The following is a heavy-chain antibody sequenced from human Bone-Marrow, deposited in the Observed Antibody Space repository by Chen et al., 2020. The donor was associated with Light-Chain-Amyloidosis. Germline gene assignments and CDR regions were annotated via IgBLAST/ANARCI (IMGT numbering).Heavy chain of an antibody. CDR3: ARDWAAAGPDY. CDR1: GYTFTTYA. CDR2: INAGNGNT. D-gene: IGHD6-13*01. Sequence: QVQLVQSGAEVKKPGASVKVSCKASGYTFTTYAMHWVRQPPGQSLEWMGWINAGNGNTKYSQKFQDRVTITRDTSASTAYMELSSLRSEDTAVYYCARDWAAAGPDYWGQGTLVTVSS. V-gene: IGHV1-3*01. J-gene: IGHJ4*02.